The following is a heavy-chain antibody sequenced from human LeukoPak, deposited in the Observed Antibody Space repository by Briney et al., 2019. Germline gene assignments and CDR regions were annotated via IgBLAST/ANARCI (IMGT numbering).Heavy chain of an antibody. D-gene: IGHD1-14*01. V-gene: IGHV3-23*01. Sequence: GGSLRLSCAASGFTFSSYARSWVRQAPGKGLERVSAISGSGGSTYCADSVKGRFTISRDNSKNTLYLQMNSLRAEDTAVYYCAKDSRAEYGADYWGQGTLVTVSS. J-gene: IGHJ4*02. CDR3: AKDSRAEYGADY. CDR1: GFTFSSYA. CDR2: ISGSGGST.